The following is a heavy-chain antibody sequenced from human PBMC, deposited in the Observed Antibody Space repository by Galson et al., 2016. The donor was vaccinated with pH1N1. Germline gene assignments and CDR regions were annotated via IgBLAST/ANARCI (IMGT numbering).Heavy chain of an antibody. J-gene: IGHJ4*02. CDR3: ARLPYSYGCPDY. Sequence: QSGAEVKKPGESLKISCQGSEYRFDKHWIAWVRQMPGKGLECMGIIYPGDSDTRYSPSFQGLVTISADKSIGTAYLQWSSLKASDSAMYFCARLPYSYGCPDYWGQGTLVTVSS. CDR2: IYPGDSDT. CDR1: EYRFDKHW. V-gene: IGHV5-51*03. D-gene: IGHD3-16*02.